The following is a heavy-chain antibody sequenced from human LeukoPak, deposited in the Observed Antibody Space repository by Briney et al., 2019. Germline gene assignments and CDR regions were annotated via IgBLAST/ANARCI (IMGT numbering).Heavy chain of an antibody. Sequence: GESLKISCKGSGYNFTTYWIGWVRQMPGKGLEWMGIIYPGDSDTRYSPSFEGQVTISADKSISTAYLQWSSLKASDTAMYFCASSLGTDYVYAFDYWGQGTLVTVSS. V-gene: IGHV5-51*01. CDR1: GYNFTTYW. J-gene: IGHJ4*02. CDR3: ASSLGTDYVYAFDY. D-gene: IGHD2-8*01. CDR2: IYPGDSDT.